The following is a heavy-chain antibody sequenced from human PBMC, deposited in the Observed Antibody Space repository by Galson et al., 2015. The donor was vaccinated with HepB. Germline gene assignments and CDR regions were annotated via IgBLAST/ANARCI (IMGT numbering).Heavy chain of an antibody. CDR1: GFTVSGSA. J-gene: IGHJ6*02. V-gene: IGHV3-73*01. Sequence: SLRLSCAASGFTVSGSARHWVRQASGKGLEWVGRIRSKANSYATAYAASVKGRFTISRDDSKNTAYLQMNSLKTEDTAVYYCTRQSTDYYYGMDVWGQGTTVTVSS. D-gene: IGHD2-8*02. CDR3: TRQSTDYYYGMDV. CDR2: IRSKANSYAT.